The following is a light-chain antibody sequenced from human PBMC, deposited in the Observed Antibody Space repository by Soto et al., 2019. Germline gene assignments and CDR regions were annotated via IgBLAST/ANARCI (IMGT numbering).Light chain of an antibody. V-gene: IGKV1-5*03. Sequence: DIQMTQSPSTLSASVGDRVTITCRASQSISSWLAWYQQKPGKAPKLLIYKASSLESGVPSRFSGSGSGTEFTLNISSLQSDDFATYYCQQYNSYPLTFGGGTKVEIK. CDR3: QQYNSYPLT. J-gene: IGKJ4*01. CDR1: QSISSW. CDR2: KAS.